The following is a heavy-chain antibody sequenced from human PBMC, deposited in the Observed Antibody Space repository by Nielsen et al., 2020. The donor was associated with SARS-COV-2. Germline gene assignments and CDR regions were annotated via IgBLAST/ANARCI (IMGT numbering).Heavy chain of an antibody. CDR2: IYYSGST. CDR3: ARASDEARNPNVFDP. Sequence: SETLSLTCTVSGGSISSGAFYWSWIRQHPGKGLEWIGYIYYSGSTYYNPSLKSRLTMSVDTSKNQFSLKLSSVPAADTAVYYCARASDEARNPNVFDPWGQGPQVTVP. CDR1: GGSISSGAFY. J-gene: IGHJ5*02. V-gene: IGHV4-31*03.